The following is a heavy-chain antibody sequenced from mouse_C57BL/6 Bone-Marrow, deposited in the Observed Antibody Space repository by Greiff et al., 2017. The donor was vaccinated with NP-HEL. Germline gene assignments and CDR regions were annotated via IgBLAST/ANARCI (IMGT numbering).Heavy chain of an antibody. J-gene: IGHJ4*01. D-gene: IGHD2-1*01. CDR3: VRHGGNYLYAMDY. CDR2: IRSKSNNYAT. V-gene: IGHV10-1*01. CDR1: GFSFNTYA. Sequence: GGGLVQPKGSLKLSCAASGFSFNTYAMNWVRQAPGKGLEWVARIRSKSNNYATYYADSVKDRFTISRDDSESMLYLQMNNLKTEDTAMYYCVRHGGNYLYAMDYWGQGTSVTVSS.